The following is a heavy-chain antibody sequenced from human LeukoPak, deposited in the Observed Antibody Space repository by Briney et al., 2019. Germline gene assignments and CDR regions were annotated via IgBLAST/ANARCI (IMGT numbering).Heavy chain of an antibody. V-gene: IGHV3-74*01. Sequence: PGGPLRLSCATSGFTFSSYWMHWVRQAPGKGLVWVSRSNSDGSSTIYADSVKGRFTISRDNAKNTLYLQMNSLRAEDTAVYYCARGRGSDIWGQGTRVTVTS. CDR1: GFTFSSYW. J-gene: IGHJ3*02. CDR2: SNSDGSST. D-gene: IGHD3-10*01. CDR3: ARGRGSDI.